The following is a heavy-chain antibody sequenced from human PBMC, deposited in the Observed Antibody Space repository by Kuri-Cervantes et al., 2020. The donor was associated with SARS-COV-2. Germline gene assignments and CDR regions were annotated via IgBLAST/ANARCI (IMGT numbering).Heavy chain of an antibody. Sequence: SETLSLTCTVSGGSISSYYWSWIRQPAGKGLEWIGRIYTSGSTNYNPSLKSRVTISVDTSKNQFSLKLSSVTAADTAVYYCARGRREITIFGAIYYGMDVWGQGTTVTVSS. CDR2: IYTSGST. CDR1: GGSISSYY. J-gene: IGHJ6*02. V-gene: IGHV4-4*07. CDR3: ARGRREITIFGAIYYGMDV. D-gene: IGHD3-3*01.